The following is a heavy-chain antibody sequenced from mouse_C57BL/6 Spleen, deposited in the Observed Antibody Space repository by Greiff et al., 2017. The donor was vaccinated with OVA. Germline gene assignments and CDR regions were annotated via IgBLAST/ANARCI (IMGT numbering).Heavy chain of an antibody. J-gene: IGHJ3*01. CDR2: ISSGSSTI. Sequence: DVMLVESGGGLVKPGGSLKLSCAASGFTFSDYGMHWVRQAPEKGLEWVAYISSGSSTIYYADTVKGRFTISRDNAKNTLFLQMTSLRSEDTAMYYCAREYYGSSLPFAYWGQGTLVTVSA. D-gene: IGHD1-1*01. CDR1: GFTFSDYG. CDR3: AREYYGSSLPFAY. V-gene: IGHV5-17*01.